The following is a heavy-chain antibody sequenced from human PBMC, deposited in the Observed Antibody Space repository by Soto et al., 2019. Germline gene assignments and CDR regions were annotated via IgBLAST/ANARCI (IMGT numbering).Heavy chain of an antibody. CDR3: AKGFISGGYCANGICYHFDY. Sequence: QVQLVESGGGVVQPGGSLTLSCAASGFTFSSYGMHWVRQAPGKGLEWVAVMSYDGNNKYYADSVKGRFTVSSDNSRNTQFLQMNSLRVEDTAGYYCAKGFISGGYCANGICYHFDYWGQGTPVTVSS. CDR1: GFTFSSYG. D-gene: IGHD2-8*01. J-gene: IGHJ4*02. V-gene: IGHV3-30*18. CDR2: MSYDGNNK.